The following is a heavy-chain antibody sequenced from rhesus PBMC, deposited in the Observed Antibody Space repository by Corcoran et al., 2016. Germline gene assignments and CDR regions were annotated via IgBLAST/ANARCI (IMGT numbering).Heavy chain of an antibody. J-gene: IGHJ4*01. Sequence: EVQLVESGGGLAKPGGSLRLSCAAYGFTFSSYWMNWVRQAPGKGLEWVSVINSGGGSTYYADSVKGRFTISRDNSKNTLSLQMNSLRAEDTAVYYCAKMYSSGWYGIDYWGQGVLVTVSS. CDR1: GFTFSSYW. CDR2: INSGGGST. CDR3: AKMYSSGWYGIDY. D-gene: IGHD6-31*01. V-gene: IGHV3S25*01.